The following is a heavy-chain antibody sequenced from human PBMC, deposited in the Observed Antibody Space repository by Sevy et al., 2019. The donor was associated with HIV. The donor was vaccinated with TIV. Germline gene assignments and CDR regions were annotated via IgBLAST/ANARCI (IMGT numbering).Heavy chain of an antibody. J-gene: IGHJ3*02. CDR3: AKSVVVFDGFDI. Sequence: GGSLRLSCAASGFTFSSYAMSWVRQAPGKGLEWVSAMSGSGAIVYYTDSVKGRFTIGRDNPKNTLYLQMSSLRAEDPALYYCAKSVVVFDGFDIWGQGTMVTVSS. CDR1: GFTFSSYA. CDR2: MSGSGAIV. V-gene: IGHV3-23*01. D-gene: IGHD2-21*01.